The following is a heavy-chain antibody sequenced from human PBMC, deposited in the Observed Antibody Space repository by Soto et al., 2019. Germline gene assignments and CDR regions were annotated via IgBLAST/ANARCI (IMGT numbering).Heavy chain of an antibody. D-gene: IGHD3-22*01. J-gene: IGHJ5*02. CDR3: ARIPCGNYYTENFFDP. V-gene: IGHV2-70*01. CDR2: IDWDDNT. Sequence: AGRTLVNPTQTLTLTCTFSGFSLTTNGMCLSWIRQPPGKALECLALIDWDDNTYYSTSLNNRLTLSKDTSKNQVVLLVRHMGPVDTATYYCARIPCGNYYTENFFDPWGQGIPVTVSS. CDR1: GFSLTTNGMC.